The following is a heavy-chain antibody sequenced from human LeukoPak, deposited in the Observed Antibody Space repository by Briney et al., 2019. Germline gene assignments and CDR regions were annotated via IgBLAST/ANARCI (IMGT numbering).Heavy chain of an antibody. J-gene: IGHJ3*02. Sequence: GGSLRLSCAASGFTFDDYAMHWVRQAPGKCLEWVSGISWNSGSIGYADSVKGRFTISRDNAKNSLYLQMNSLRAEDMALYYCAKGLLFGELGAFDIWGQGTMVTVSS. D-gene: IGHD3-10*01. V-gene: IGHV3-9*03. CDR2: ISWNSGSI. CDR3: AKGLLFGELGAFDI. CDR1: GFTFDDYA.